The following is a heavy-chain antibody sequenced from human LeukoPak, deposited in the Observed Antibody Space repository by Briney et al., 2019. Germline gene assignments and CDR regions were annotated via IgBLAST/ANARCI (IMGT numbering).Heavy chain of an antibody. D-gene: IGHD1-1*01. CDR2: IRYDGSNK. J-gene: IGHJ4*02. CDR1: GFTFSSYG. CDR3: AKGRGLEGIIDY. Sequence: GGSLRLSCAASGFTFSSYGMLWVRQAPGKGLEGVAFIRYDGSNKYYADSVKGRFTISRDNSKNTLYLQMNSLRAEDTAVYYCAKGRGLEGIIDYWGQGTLVTVSS. V-gene: IGHV3-30*02.